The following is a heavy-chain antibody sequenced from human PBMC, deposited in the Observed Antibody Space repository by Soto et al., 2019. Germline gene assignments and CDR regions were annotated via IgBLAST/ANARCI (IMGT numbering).Heavy chain of an antibody. J-gene: IGHJ4*02. Sequence: QVQLVESGGGVVQPGRSLRLSCAASGFTFSSYGMHWVRQAPGKGLEWVAVISYDGSNKYYADSVKGRFTISRDNSKNTLYLKMNSLRAEDTAVYYCANILGPFDYWGQGTLVTVSS. CDR1: GFTFSSYG. V-gene: IGHV3-30*18. D-gene: IGHD3-3*01. CDR3: ANILGPFDY. CDR2: ISYDGSNK.